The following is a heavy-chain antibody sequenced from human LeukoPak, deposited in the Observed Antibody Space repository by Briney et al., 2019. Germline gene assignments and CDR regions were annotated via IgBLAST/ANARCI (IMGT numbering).Heavy chain of an antibody. J-gene: IGHJ4*02. D-gene: IGHD4-17*01. CDR3: ARSTRTVSLEFDY. Sequence: GSLRLSCAASGFTFSSYGMHWVRQAPGKGLEWVAVIWYDGSNKYYADSVKGRFTISRDNSKNTLYLQMNSLRAEDTAVYYCARSTRTVSLEFDYWGQGTLVTVSS. V-gene: IGHV3-33*01. CDR2: IWYDGSNK. CDR1: GFTFSSYG.